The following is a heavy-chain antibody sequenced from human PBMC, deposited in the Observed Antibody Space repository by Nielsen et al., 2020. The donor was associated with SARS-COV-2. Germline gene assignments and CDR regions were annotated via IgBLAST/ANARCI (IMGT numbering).Heavy chain of an antibody. J-gene: IGHJ6*02. D-gene: IGHD4-17*01. Sequence: GESLKISCKASGYSFTSYWISWVRQIPGKGLEWMWIIYPGDSDTSYSPSVQGQVTISADKSISTAYLQWSSLKASDTDMYYCARHKTGDYLYDYYGMDVWGQGTTVTVSS. V-gene: IGHV5-51*01. CDR1: GYSFTSYW. CDR3: ARHKTGDYLYDYYGMDV. CDR2: IYPGDSDT.